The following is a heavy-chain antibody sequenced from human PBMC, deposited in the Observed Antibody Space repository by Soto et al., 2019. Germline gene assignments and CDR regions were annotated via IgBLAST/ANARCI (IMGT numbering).Heavy chain of an antibody. J-gene: IGHJ5*02. CDR2: ISAYNGNT. CDR1: GYTFTSYG. D-gene: IGHD3-3*01. Sequence: ASVKVSCKASGYTFTSYGISWVRQAPGQGLEWMGWISAYNGNTNYAQKLQGRVTMTTDTSTSTAYMELRSLRSDDTAVYYCARDSYSRYYDFWSGSVNYNWLDPWGQGTLVTVSS. V-gene: IGHV1-18*01. CDR3: ARDSYSRYYDFWSGSVNYNWLDP.